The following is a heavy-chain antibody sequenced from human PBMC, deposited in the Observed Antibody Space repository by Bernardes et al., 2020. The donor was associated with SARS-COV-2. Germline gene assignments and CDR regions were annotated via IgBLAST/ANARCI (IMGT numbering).Heavy chain of an antibody. CDR2: IDPKSGDT. Sequence: ASVKVSCMASGYSFSDFYIYWVRQAPGQGLEWMGWIDPKSGDTNYAQKFQGGVIMTRDTSISAAYMEMSGLTSDDTAVYYCARAPSTFYGLDVSGQGTTVTVSS. CDR1: GYSFSDFY. V-gene: IGHV1-2*02. CDR3: ARAPSTFYGLDV. J-gene: IGHJ6*02.